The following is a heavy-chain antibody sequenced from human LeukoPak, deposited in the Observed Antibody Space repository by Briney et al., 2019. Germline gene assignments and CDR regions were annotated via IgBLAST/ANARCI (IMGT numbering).Heavy chain of an antibody. CDR2: IKQDGGEK. CDR3: ARVVVRRFDH. V-gene: IGHV3-7*01. J-gene: IGHJ4*02. Sequence: PGGSLRLSCAASGFTFSTYWMSWVRQAPGKGLEWVANIKQDGGEKYYVDSVKGRFTISRDNAKNSLYLQMNSLRDEDTAVYSCARVVVRRFDHWGQGTLVTVSS. CDR1: GFTFSTYW. D-gene: IGHD2-21*01.